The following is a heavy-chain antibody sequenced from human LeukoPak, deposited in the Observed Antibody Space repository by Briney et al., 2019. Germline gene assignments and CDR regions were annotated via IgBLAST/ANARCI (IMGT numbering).Heavy chain of an antibody. CDR2: MNPNSRNT. D-gene: IGHD5-24*01. J-gene: IGHJ4*02. CDR1: GYTFTSYD. Sequence: ASVTVSCKASGYTFTSYDINWVRQATGQGLEWMGWMNPNSRNTGYAQKFQGRVTMTRNTSISTAYMELSSLRSEDTAVYYCARGNEMATIRYWGQGTLVTVSS. V-gene: IGHV1-8*01. CDR3: ARGNEMATIRY.